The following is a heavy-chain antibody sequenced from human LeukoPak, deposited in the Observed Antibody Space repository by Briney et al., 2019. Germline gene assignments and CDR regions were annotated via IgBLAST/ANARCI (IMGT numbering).Heavy chain of an antibody. CDR1: GGTFSSYA. Sequence: ASVKVSCKASGGTFSSYAISWVRQAPGQGLEWIGGIIPIFGTANYAQKFQGRVTITTDESTSTAYMELSSLRSEDTAVYYCARWGELPNWFDPWGQGTLVTVSS. CDR3: ARWGELPNWFDP. J-gene: IGHJ5*02. D-gene: IGHD1-7*01. CDR2: IIPIFGTA. V-gene: IGHV1-69*05.